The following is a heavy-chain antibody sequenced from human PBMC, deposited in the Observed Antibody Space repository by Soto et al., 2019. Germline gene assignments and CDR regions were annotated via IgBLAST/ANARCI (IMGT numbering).Heavy chain of an antibody. CDR3: ARGRSGSP. Sequence: QVQLVQSGAEVKKPGASVKVSCKASGYTFINYDINWVRQATGQGLEWMGWMNPISANTGYAQKFQGRVTMTRDTSISTAHMELSSLTSEDTAVYYCARGRSGSPWGQGTLVTVSS. D-gene: IGHD1-26*01. CDR1: GYTFINYD. V-gene: IGHV1-8*01. CDR2: MNPISANT. J-gene: IGHJ5*02.